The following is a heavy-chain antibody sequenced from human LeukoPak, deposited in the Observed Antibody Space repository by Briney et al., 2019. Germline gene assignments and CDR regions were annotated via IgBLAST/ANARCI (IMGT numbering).Heavy chain of an antibody. D-gene: IGHD1-26*01. CDR3: ARVGTAHPGT. CDR2: IIPIFGTA. Sequence: ASVSVSCKASGGTFSSYAISWVPQAPGQGLEWMGGIIPIFGTANYAQKFQGRVTITADESTSTAYMELSSLRSEDTAVYYCARVGTAHPGTWGQGTLVTVSS. CDR1: GGTFSSYA. V-gene: IGHV1-69*13. J-gene: IGHJ1*01.